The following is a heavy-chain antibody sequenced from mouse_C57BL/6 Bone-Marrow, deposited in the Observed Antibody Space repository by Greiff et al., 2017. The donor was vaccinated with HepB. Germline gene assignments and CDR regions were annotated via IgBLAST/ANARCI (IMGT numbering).Heavy chain of an antibody. J-gene: IGHJ1*03. CDR3: AGVMRYFDV. Sequence: EVMLVESGGGLVKPGGSLKLSCAASGFTFSSYAMSWVRQTPEKRLEWVATISDGGSYTYYPDNVKGRFTISRDNAKNNLYLQMSHLKSEDTAMYYCAGVMRYFDVWGTGTTVTVSS. V-gene: IGHV5-4*03. D-gene: IGHD6-5*01. CDR2: ISDGGSYT. CDR1: GFTFSSYA.